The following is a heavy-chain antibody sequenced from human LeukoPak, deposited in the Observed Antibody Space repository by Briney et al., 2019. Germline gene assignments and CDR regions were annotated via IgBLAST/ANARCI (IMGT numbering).Heavy chain of an antibody. J-gene: IGHJ6*03. CDR1: GYTFTSYG. CDR2: ISAYNGNT. V-gene: IGHV1-18*01. CDR3: ARVYYGSGSYYINENSVAGKQMKHGVTNYYYYYMDV. Sequence: ASVKASCKASGYTFTSYGISWVRQAPGQGLEWMGWISAYNGNTNYAQNLQGRVTMTTDTSTSTAYMELRSLRSDDTAVYYCARVYYGSGSYYINENSVAGKQMKHGVTNYYYYYMDVWGKGTTVTVSS. D-gene: IGHD3-10*01.